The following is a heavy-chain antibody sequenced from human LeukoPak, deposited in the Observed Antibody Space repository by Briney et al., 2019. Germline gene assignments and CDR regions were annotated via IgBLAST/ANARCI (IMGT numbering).Heavy chain of an antibody. Sequence: SETLSLTCTVSGGSISSSSYYWGWIRQPPGKGLEWLGSIYYSGSTYYNPSLKSRVTISVDTSKNQFSLKLSSVTAADTAVYYCARERIYYYGSGSYSSSANAFDIWGQGTMVTVSS. CDR3: ARERIYYYGSGSYSSSANAFDI. D-gene: IGHD3-10*01. V-gene: IGHV4-39*07. CDR2: IYYSGST. J-gene: IGHJ3*02. CDR1: GGSISSSSYY.